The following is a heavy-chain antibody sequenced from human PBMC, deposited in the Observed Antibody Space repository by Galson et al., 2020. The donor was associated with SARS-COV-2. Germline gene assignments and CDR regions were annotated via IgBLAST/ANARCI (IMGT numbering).Heavy chain of an antibody. D-gene: IGHD3-10*01. CDR3: TRVYYGSGTTLEV. V-gene: IGHV3-74*01. Sequence: GGSLRLSCKASGFIFNAFWMHWVRQTPGKGLVWVARITSDGGDTRYADSVRGRFTVSRDNSKNTLYLQMASLRAEDTAVYYCTRVYYGSGTTLEVWSQGTMVTV. CDR2: ITSDGGDT. CDR1: GFIFNAFW. J-gene: IGHJ3*01.